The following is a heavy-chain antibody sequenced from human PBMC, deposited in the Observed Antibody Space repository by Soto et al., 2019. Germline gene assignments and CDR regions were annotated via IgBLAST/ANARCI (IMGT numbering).Heavy chain of an antibody. CDR2: ILYDGKNY. CDR1: GFTFSSYG. CDR3: AKDVSSGGRYFDS. V-gene: IGHV3-30*18. J-gene: IGHJ4*02. Sequence: LRLSCAASGFTFSSYGMHWVRQAPGKGLEWVAFILYDGKNYYYGDSVKGRFTISRDNSKNTLYLQMNNLRPDDTALYYCAKDVSSGGRYFDSWGQGIPVTGSS. D-gene: IGHD3-10*01.